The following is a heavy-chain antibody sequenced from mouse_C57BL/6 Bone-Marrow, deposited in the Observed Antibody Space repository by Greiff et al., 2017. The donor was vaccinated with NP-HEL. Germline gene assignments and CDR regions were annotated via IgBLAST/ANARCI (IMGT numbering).Heavy chain of an antibody. V-gene: IGHV5-6*02. J-gene: IGHJ3*01. D-gene: IGHD2-4*01. CDR1: GFTFSSYG. CDR3: ASPYDYDVAWFAY. Sequence: DVKLVESGGDLVKPGGSLKLSCAASGFTFSSYGMSWVRQTPDKRLEWVATISSGGSYTYYPDSVKGRFTISRDNAKNTLYLQMSSLKSEDTAMYYCASPYDYDVAWFAYLGQGTLVTVSA. CDR2: ISSGGSYT.